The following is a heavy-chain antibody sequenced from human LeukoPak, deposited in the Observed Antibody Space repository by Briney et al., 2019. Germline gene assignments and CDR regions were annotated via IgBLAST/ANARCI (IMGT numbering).Heavy chain of an antibody. CDR3: ARLMTTVTSYYYFYMDV. CDR2: INTNSGGT. Sequence: GASVTVSFTSSGYTFTIYGINWVRQATGQGLGWMGWINTNSGGTNYAQKFEGRVNMPRDTSISTAYMELSRLRSDDTAVYYCARLMTTVTSYYYFYMDVWGKGTTVTISS. CDR1: GYTFTIYG. J-gene: IGHJ6*03. D-gene: IGHD4-17*01. V-gene: IGHV1-2*02.